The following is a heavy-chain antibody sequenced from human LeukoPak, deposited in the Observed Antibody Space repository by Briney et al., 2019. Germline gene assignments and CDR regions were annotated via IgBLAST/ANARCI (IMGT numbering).Heavy chain of an antibody. CDR3: ARVRRYSSSSRYFDY. J-gene: IGHJ4*02. CDR1: GYTFTSYG. Sequence: GASVKVSCKASGYTFTSYGISWVRQAPGQGLEWMGRISAYNGNTNYAQKLQGRVTMTTDTSTSTAYMELRSLRSDDTAVYYCARVRRYSSSSRYFDYWGQGTLVTVSS. V-gene: IGHV1-18*01. CDR2: ISAYNGNT. D-gene: IGHD6-6*01.